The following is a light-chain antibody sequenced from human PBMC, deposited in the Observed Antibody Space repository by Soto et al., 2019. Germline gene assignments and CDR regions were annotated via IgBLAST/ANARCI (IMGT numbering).Light chain of an antibody. V-gene: IGLV2-14*01. CDR1: SSDVGAYNY. CDR2: DVS. Sequence: QSALTQPASVSGSPGQSIAISCTGTSSDVGAYNYVSWYQQHPGKAPKLMIYDVSNRPSGVSNRFSGSKSDNTASLTISGLQAEVAADYYCSSYTSSSTYVFGSGTKLTVL. CDR3: SSYTSSSTYV. J-gene: IGLJ1*01.